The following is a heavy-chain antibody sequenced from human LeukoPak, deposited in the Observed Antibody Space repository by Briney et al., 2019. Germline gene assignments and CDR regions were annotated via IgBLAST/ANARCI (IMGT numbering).Heavy chain of an antibody. D-gene: IGHD5-18*01. Sequence: GGSLRLSCAASGFTFNNYAMSWVRQAPGKGLEWVSSISGNGGSTYYADSVKGRFTISRDNSKNTLYLQMNSLRAEDTAVYYCARARSSYGYGDAFDIWGQGTMVTVSS. J-gene: IGHJ3*02. CDR2: ISGNGGST. CDR1: GFTFNNYA. V-gene: IGHV3-23*01. CDR3: ARARSSYGYGDAFDI.